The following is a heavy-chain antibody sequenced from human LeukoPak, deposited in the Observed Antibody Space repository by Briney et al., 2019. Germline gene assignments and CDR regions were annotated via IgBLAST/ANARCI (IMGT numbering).Heavy chain of an antibody. J-gene: IGHJ6*02. D-gene: IGHD2-2*02. Sequence: SETLSLTCTVSGGSISSGDYYWSWIRQPPGKGLEWIGYIYYSGSTNYNPSLKSRVTISVDTSKNQFSLKLSSVTAADTAVYYCARVGVVPAAIYGMDVWGQGTTVTVSS. CDR2: IYYSGST. V-gene: IGHV4-30-4*01. CDR3: ARVGVVPAAIYGMDV. CDR1: GGSISSGDYY.